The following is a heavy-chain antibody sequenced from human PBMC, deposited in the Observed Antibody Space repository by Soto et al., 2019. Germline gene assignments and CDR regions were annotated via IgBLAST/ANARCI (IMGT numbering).Heavy chain of an antibody. J-gene: IGHJ4*02. CDR2: ISGSGGST. Sequence: ESGGGLVQPGGSLRLSCAASGFTFSSYAMSWVRQAPGKGLEWVSAISGSGGSTYYADSVKGRFTISRDNSKNTLYLQMNSLRAEDTAVYYCASVRFLEWLFSDPFDYWGQGTLVTVSS. CDR3: ASVRFLEWLFSDPFDY. CDR1: GFTFSSYA. V-gene: IGHV3-23*01. D-gene: IGHD3-3*01.